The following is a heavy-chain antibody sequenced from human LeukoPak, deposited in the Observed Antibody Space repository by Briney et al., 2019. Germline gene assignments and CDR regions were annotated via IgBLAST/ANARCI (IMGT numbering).Heavy chain of an antibody. D-gene: IGHD1-14*01. CDR3: ARGTLNIPGEHGAFDY. V-gene: IGHV3-21*01. CDR1: GFTFSSYW. Sequence: PGGSLRLSCAASGFTFSSYWMHWVRQAPGKGLEWVSSISTSSSYIYYADSVKGRFTISRDNAKNSLFLQMNSLRAEDTAVYYCARGTLNIPGEHGAFDYWGQGTLVTVSS. CDR2: ISTSSSYI. J-gene: IGHJ4*02.